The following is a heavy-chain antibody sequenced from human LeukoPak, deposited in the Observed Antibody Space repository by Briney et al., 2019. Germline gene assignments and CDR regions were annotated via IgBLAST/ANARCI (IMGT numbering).Heavy chain of an antibody. D-gene: IGHD3-3*01. Sequence: GSSVKVSCKASGGTFISYAISWVRQAPGQGLEWMGGIIPIFGTANYAQKFQGRVTITADESTSTAYMELSSLRSEDTAVYYCASTITIFGVVINFSRYYGMDVWGQGTTVTVSS. CDR3: ASTITIFGVVINFSRYYGMDV. V-gene: IGHV1-69*01. CDR2: IIPIFGTA. J-gene: IGHJ6*02. CDR1: GGTFISYA.